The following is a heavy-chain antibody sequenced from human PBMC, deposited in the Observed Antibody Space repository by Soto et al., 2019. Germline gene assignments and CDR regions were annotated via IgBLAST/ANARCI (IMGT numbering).Heavy chain of an antibody. J-gene: IGHJ1*01. Sequence: QVQLLQSGAEVKKPGASVKVSCKASGYIFTAYSMHWVRQAPGQGLEWMGVVNPSGGSTNYAQKFQGRITMTRDTSTSTVNMDLSSLTSEDTAVYYCAREENCSDGICYSEYFQRWGQGTLVTVSS. D-gene: IGHD2-15*01. CDR1: GYIFTAYS. CDR3: AREENCSDGICYSEYFQR. CDR2: VNPSGGST. V-gene: IGHV1-46*01.